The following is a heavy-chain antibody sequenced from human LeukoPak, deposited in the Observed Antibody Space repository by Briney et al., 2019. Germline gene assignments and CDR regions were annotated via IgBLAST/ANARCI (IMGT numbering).Heavy chain of an antibody. D-gene: IGHD6-13*01. J-gene: IGHJ4*02. Sequence: ASVKVSCKASGYTFTGYYMHWVRQAPGQGLEWMGRINPNSGGTNYAQKFQGRVTMTRDTSISTAYMELSRLRYDDTAVYYCARDQGSLTRSWYTGYWGQGTQVTVSS. V-gene: IGHV1-2*06. CDR3: ARDQGSLTRSWYTGY. CDR2: INPNSGGT. CDR1: GYTFTGYY.